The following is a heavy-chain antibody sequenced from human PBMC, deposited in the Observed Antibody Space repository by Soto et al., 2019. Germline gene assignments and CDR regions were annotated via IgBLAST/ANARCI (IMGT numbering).Heavy chain of an antibody. CDR1: GYTFTSYG. D-gene: IGHD3-16*02. V-gene: IGHV1-18*01. Sequence: QVQLVQSGAEVKKPGASVKVSCKASGYTFTSYGISWVRQAPGQGLEWMGWISAYNGNTNYAQKLQGRVTMTTDTSTSTAYMELRSLRSDDTAVYYCARDFKYYDYVWGSYRDTSFDYWGQGTLVTVSS. CDR2: ISAYNGNT. J-gene: IGHJ4*02. CDR3: ARDFKYYDYVWGSYRDTSFDY.